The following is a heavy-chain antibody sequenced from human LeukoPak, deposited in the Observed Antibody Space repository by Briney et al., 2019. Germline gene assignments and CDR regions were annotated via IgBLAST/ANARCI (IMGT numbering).Heavy chain of an antibody. J-gene: IGHJ4*02. CDR3: ARTTYYYGSGSYNYFDY. CDR2: IDWDDDK. D-gene: IGHD3-10*01. Sequence: SGPTLVKPTQTLTLTCTFSGFSLSPNGMCVSWIRQAPGEALEWLARIDWDDDKYYSTSLKTRLTISKDTSKKQVVITMTNMDPVDTATYYCARTTYYYGSGSYNYFDYWGQGTLVTVSS. CDR1: GFSLSPNGMC. V-gene: IGHV2-70*11.